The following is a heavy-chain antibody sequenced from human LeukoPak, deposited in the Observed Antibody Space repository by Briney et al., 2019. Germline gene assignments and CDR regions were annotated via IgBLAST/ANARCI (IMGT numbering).Heavy chain of an antibody. CDR2: INPKSGGI. CDR1: GYTFTGYY. D-gene: IGHD3-16*01. V-gene: IGHV1-2*02. J-gene: IGHJ6*03. Sequence: ASVKVSCKASGYTFTGYYMHWVRQAPGQGLEWMGWINPKSGGINHAQKFQGGVTMTRDTSISTAYMELSRLRSDDTAIYYCVRDDDTPGGSYKYFYMYVWGKGTTVTVSS. CDR3: VRDDDTPGGSYKYFYMYV.